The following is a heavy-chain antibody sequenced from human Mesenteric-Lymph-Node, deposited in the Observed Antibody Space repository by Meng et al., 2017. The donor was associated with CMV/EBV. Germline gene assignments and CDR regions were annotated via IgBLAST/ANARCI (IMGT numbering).Heavy chain of an antibody. CDR1: GGSISSSSYY. J-gene: IGHJ4*02. CDR3: ASIDVRGYSYGVDY. V-gene: IGHV4-39*07. Sequence: GSLRLSCTVSGGSISSSSYYWGWIRQPPGKGLEWIGSIYYSGSTYYNPSLKSRVTISVDTSKNQFSLKLSSVTAADTAVYYCASIDVRGYSYGVDYWGQGTLVTVSS. D-gene: IGHD5-18*01. CDR2: IYYSGST.